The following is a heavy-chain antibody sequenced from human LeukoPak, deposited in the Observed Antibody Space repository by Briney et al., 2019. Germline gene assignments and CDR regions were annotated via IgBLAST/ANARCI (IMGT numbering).Heavy chain of an antibody. Sequence: ASVKVSCKASGYTFTSYGISWVRQAPGQGLEWMGWISAYNGNTNYAQKLQGRVTMTTDTSTSTAYMELSRLRSDDTAVYYCARDPLYCSSTSCYTGHWFDPWGQGTLVTVSS. CDR3: ARDPLYCSSTSCYTGHWFDP. D-gene: IGHD2-2*02. CDR2: ISAYNGNT. J-gene: IGHJ5*02. V-gene: IGHV1-18*01. CDR1: GYTFTSYG.